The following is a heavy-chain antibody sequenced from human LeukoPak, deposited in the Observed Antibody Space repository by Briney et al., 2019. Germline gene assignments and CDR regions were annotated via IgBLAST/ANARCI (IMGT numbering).Heavy chain of an antibody. Sequence: GGSLRLSCAASGFTFSSYHMNWVRQAPGKGLEWVSSITGSGTYRYYADSVKGRFTITRDNAKNSLYLQMNSLGAEDTAVYYCARGYYGDLWGRGTLVTVSS. CDR1: GFTFSSYH. CDR2: ITGSGTYR. V-gene: IGHV3-21*01. D-gene: IGHD4-17*01. CDR3: ARGYYGDL. J-gene: IGHJ2*01.